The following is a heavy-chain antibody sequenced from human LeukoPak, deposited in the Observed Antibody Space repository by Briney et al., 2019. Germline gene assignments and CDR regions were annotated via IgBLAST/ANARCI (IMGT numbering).Heavy chain of an antibody. CDR1: GFTFNSYW. D-gene: IGHD2-15*01. J-gene: IGHJ3*02. CDR3: AIWGYHHGFGI. V-gene: IGHV3-74*01. Sequence: GGSLRLSCAASGFTFNSYWFHWVRQAPGKGLVWVSRINSDGSDTIYADSVKGRFTISRDNAKSTVYLQMNSVKAEDTAVYYCAIWGYHHGFGIWGQGTMVTVSS. CDR2: INSDGSDT.